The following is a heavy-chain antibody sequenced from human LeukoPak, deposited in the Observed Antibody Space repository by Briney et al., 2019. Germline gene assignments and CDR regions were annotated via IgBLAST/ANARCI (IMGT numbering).Heavy chain of an antibody. J-gene: IGHJ1*01. Sequence: PGRSLRLSCAASGFTFSSFAMHWVRQAPGKGLEWVSLISYDGNNKYYADSVKGRFTISRDNSKNTLYLEMNSLRVEDTAVYYCAKDRVSSGWYEYFQYWGQGTLVTVPS. D-gene: IGHD6-19*01. CDR2: ISYDGNNK. CDR3: AKDRVSSGWYEYFQY. V-gene: IGHV3-30*18. CDR1: GFTFSSFA.